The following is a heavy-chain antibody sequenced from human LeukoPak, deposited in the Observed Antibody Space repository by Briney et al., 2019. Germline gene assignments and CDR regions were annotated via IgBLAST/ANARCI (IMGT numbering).Heavy chain of an antibody. CDR3: AGNYDSWTGLNY. J-gene: IGHJ4*02. Sequence: PGGSLKLSCAASGFTFSGSAMHWVRQASGKGLEWVGHIGNKASNYATDYAPSLKGRFTISRDDSKDTAYLQVNSLKPEVTAVYYCAGNYDSWTGLNYWGLGTLVTVSS. V-gene: IGHV3-73*01. CDR2: IGNKASNYAT. CDR1: GFTFSGSA. D-gene: IGHD3-3*01.